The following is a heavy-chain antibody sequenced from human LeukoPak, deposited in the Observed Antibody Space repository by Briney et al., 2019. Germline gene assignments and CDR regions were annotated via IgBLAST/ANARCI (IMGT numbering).Heavy chain of an antibody. D-gene: IGHD6-13*01. CDR1: GFTFSNAW. CDR2: ISSDGSDK. J-gene: IGHJ4*02. V-gene: IGHV3-30*03. CDR3: ARSASAAGKALDY. Sequence: GGSLRLSCAASGFTFSNAWMSWVRQAPGKGLEWVAVISSDGSDKYYANSVKGRFTISRDNSRNTLYLQMSSLRAEDTAVYYCARSASAAGKALDYWGQGTLVTVSS.